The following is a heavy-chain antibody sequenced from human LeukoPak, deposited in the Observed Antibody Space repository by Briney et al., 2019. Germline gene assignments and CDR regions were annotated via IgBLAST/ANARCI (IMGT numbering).Heavy chain of an antibody. CDR3: ARDGTVAGTKKYYYYMDV. Sequence: PGGSLRLSCAASGFTFSSYSMHWVRQAPGKGLEWVAVISYDGSNKYYADSVKGRFTISRDNSKNTLYLQMNSLRAEDTAVYYCARDGTVAGTKKYYYYMDVWGKGTTVTVSS. J-gene: IGHJ6*03. CDR2: ISYDGSNK. V-gene: IGHV3-30*04. CDR1: GFTFSSYS. D-gene: IGHD6-19*01.